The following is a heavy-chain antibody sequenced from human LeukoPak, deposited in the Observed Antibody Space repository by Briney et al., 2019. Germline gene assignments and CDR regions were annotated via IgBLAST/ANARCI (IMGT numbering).Heavy chain of an antibody. V-gene: IGHV1-18*01. CDR2: ISTYNTNS. Sequence: GASVKVSCKASGYTFTSFGISWVRQAPGQGLEWMRWISTYNTNSNYAQKFQGRVTMTTDTSAGTAYMELRSLRSDDTAVYYCARDFDSSGDFDFWGQGTVVTVSS. CDR3: ARDFDSSGDFDF. J-gene: IGHJ4*02. D-gene: IGHD3-22*01. CDR1: GYTFTSFG.